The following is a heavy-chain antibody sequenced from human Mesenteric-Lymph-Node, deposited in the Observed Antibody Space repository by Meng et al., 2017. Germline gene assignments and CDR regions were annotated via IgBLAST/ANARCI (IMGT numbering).Heavy chain of an antibody. CDR2: IDWDDDK. V-gene: IGHV2-70*04. J-gene: IGHJ6*02. CDR3: ARTCQDRGYYGMDV. Sequence: SGPTLVKPTETLTLTCTFSVFSLTTGGVGVGWIRQPPGKALEWLARIDWDDDKFYSTSLKTRLTIYKDNSKNQVVLTMTNMDPVDTATYYCARTCQDRGYYGMDVWGQGTPVTVSS. CDR1: VFSLTTGGVG.